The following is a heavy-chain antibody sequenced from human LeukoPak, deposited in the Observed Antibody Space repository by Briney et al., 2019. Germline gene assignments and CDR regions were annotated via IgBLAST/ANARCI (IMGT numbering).Heavy chain of an antibody. D-gene: IGHD3-10*01. V-gene: IGHV4-59*08. J-gene: IGHJ5*02. CDR1: GGPISSYY. CDR3: ARLRARNGSGSSNWFDP. Sequence: PSETLSLTCTVSGGPISSYYWSWIRQPPGKGLEFIGYISYSGSANYNPSLASRVTISLDTSKNQFSLKLSSVTAADTAVYHCARLRARNGSGSSNWFDPWGQGTLVTVSS. CDR2: ISYSGSA.